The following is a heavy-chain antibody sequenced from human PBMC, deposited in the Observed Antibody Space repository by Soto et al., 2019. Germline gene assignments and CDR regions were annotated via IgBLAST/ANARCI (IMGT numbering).Heavy chain of an antibody. V-gene: IGHV3-30*18. CDR1: GFSFSTYV. CDR2: ISHDGSYK. D-gene: IGHD1-26*01. J-gene: IGHJ3*02. CDR3: AKGLLAIVGTTLPRDAFNI. Sequence: GGSLRLSCAASGFSFSTYVMHWVRQAPGKGLEWVAVISHDGSYKYYGDAVKGRFTISRDTSKNAVYLEMNSLRPEDTAVYYCAKGLLAIVGTTLPRDAFNIWGQGTMVTASS.